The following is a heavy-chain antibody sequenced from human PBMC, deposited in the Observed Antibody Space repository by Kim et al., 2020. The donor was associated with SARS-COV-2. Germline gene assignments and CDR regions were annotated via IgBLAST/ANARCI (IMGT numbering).Heavy chain of an antibody. J-gene: IGHJ6*02. CDR3: AKVGLLYGAGPYYGMDV. V-gene: IGHV3-23*01. D-gene: IGHD4-17*01. CDR2: ISGSGGST. CDR1: GFTFSSYA. Sequence: GGSLRLSCAASGFTFSSYAMSWVRQAPGKGLEWVSAISGSGGSTYYADSVKGRFTISRDNSKNTLYLQMNSLRAEDTAVYYCAKVGLLYGAGPYYGMDVGGQGTTVTVSS.